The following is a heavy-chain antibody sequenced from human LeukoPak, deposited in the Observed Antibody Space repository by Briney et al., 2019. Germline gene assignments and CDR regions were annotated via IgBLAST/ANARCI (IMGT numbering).Heavy chain of an antibody. CDR1: GFTFSNYW. V-gene: IGHV3-74*01. D-gene: IGHD2-15*01. CDR2: INTDGTTT. CDR3: ARDAGGGYFDY. J-gene: IGHJ4*02. Sequence: PGGSLRLSCAASGFTFSNYWMFWVRQVPGKGLVWVSRINTDGTTTSYADSVKGRFTISRDNAKNTLYLQMNSLRAEDAAVYYCARDAGGGYFDYWGQGTLVTVSS.